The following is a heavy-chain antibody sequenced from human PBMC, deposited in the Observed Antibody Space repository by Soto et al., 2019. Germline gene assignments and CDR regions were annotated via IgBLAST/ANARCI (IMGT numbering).Heavy chain of an antibody. CDR2: INSDGSST. CDR3: ARVTAMVQTFDY. J-gene: IGHJ4*02. Sequence: GGSLRLSCAASGFTFSSYWMHWVRQAPGKGLVWVSRINSDGSSTSYADSVKGRFTISRDNAKNTLYLQMNSLRAEDTALYYCARVTAMVQTFDYWGQGTLVTVSS. V-gene: IGHV3-74*01. CDR1: GFTFSSYW. D-gene: IGHD5-18*01.